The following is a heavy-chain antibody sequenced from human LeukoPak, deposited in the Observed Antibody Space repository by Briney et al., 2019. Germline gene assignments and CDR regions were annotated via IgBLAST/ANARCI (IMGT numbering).Heavy chain of an antibody. J-gene: IGHJ5*02. CDR3: ARHGRRVTSSWFDP. Sequence: KPSETLSLTCTVSNGSICGFYWTWIRQPPGRGLEWIGYIFYSGTTNYNPSLKSRVTISVDTSNNQFSLRLSSVAAADTAVYYRARHGRRVTSSWFDPWGQGTLVTVSS. D-gene: IGHD2-21*02. V-gene: IGHV4-59*08. CDR1: NGSICGFY. CDR2: IFYSGTT.